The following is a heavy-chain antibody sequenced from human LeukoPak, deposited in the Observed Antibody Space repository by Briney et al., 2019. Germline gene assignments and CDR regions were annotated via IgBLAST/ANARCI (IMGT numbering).Heavy chain of an antibody. J-gene: IGHJ6*02. Sequence: ASVKVSCKASGYTFTGYYMHWVRQAPGQGLEWMGWINPNSGGTNYAQKFQGRVTMTRDTSISTAYMELSRLRSDDTAVYYCARVFSARYYYYGMDVWGQGTTVTVSS. CDR2: INPNSGGT. CDR3: ARVFSARYYYYGMDV. D-gene: IGHD1-14*01. CDR1: GYTFTGYY. V-gene: IGHV1-2*02.